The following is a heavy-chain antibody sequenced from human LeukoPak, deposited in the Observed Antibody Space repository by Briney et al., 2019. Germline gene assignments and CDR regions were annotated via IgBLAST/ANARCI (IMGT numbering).Heavy chain of an antibody. Sequence: ASVKVSCKVSGYTLTELSMHWVRQAPGKGPEWMGGFDPEDAETFYAQKFQGRLTMTEDTSTDTAYMQLSSLRSEDTAVYYCARTPVLRFMAYSGGSWFDPWGQGTLVTVSS. CDR3: ARTPVLRFMAYSGGSWFDP. V-gene: IGHV1-24*01. D-gene: IGHD3-3*01. CDR2: FDPEDAET. CDR1: GYTLTELS. J-gene: IGHJ5*02.